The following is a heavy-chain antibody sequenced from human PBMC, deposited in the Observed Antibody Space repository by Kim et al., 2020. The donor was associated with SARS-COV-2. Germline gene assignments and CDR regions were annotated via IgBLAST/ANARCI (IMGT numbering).Heavy chain of an antibody. V-gene: IGHV1-18*04. CDR3: ARRALVDDSSGYYPF. D-gene: IGHD3-22*01. CDR1: GYTFTSYG. Sequence: ASVKVSCKASGYTFTSYGISWVRQAPGQGLEWMGWISAYNGNTNYAQKLQGRVTMTTDTSTSTAYMELRSLRSDDTAVYYCARRALVDDSSGYYPFWGQGTLVTVSS. J-gene: IGHJ4*02. CDR2: ISAYNGNT.